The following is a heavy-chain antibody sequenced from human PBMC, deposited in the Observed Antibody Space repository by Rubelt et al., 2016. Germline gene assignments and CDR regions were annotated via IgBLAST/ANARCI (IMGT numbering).Heavy chain of an antibody. J-gene: IGHJ5*02. CDR1: GYSFTSYW. CDR2: LDPSDSYT. CDR3: ARIPGSGSSEINWFDP. D-gene: IGHD3-10*01. Sequence: EVQLVQSGAEVKKPGESLKISCKGSGYSFTSYWISWVRQMPGKGLEWMGRLDPSDSYTNYSPSFQGHVTISADKSISTASLQWSSLKASDTAMYYCARIPGSGSSEINWFDPWGQGTLVTVSS. V-gene: IGHV5-10-1*01.